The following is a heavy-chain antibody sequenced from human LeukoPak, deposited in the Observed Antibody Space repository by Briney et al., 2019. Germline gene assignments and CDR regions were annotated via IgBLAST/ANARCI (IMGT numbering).Heavy chain of an antibody. CDR3: TKDRSYGRSYFDD. D-gene: IGHD5-18*01. CDR2: IYSGGST. V-gene: IGHV3-66*02. Sequence: GGSLRLSCAASGFTVSNNYMSWVHQAPGKGLEWVSVIYSGGSTYYADSVKGRFTISRDNSKNTLYLQMNSLRIEDTAVYYCTKDRSYGRSYFDDWGQGTLVTVAS. J-gene: IGHJ4*02. CDR1: GFTVSNNY.